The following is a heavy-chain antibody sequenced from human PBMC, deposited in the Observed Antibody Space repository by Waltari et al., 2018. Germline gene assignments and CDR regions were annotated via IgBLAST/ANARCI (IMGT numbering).Heavy chain of an antibody. J-gene: IGHJ2*01. D-gene: IGHD6-19*01. CDR1: GYSISSGYY. CDR2: IYHSGST. V-gene: IGHV4-38-2*01. CDR3: ARRYSSGWYWYFDL. Sequence: QVQLQESGPGLVKPSETLSLTCAVSGYSISSGYYWGWIRQPPGKGLEWIGSIYHSGSTYYNPSLKSRVTISVDTSKNQFSLKLSSVTAADTAVYYCARRYSSGWYWYFDLWGRGTLVTVSS.